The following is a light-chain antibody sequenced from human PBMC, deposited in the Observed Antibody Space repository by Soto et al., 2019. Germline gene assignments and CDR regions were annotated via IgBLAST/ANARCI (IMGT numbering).Light chain of an antibody. J-gene: IGKJ4*01. CDR1: QSVDTK. CDR2: DAS. CDR3: QQRSNWPPLT. V-gene: IGKV3-11*01. Sequence: PGARATLSCRATQSVDTKLVWYQQRPGQAPRLLIYDASNRATGIPARFSGSGSGTDFTLTISSLEPEDSGVYYCQQRSNWPPLTFGGGTKVEIK.